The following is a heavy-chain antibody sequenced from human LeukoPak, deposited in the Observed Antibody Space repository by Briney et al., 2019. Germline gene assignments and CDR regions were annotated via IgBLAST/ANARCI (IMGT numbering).Heavy chain of an antibody. D-gene: IGHD3-3*01. J-gene: IGHJ4*02. V-gene: IGHV4-4*02. CDR3: ARQFTIFVAGDDRGVPFDY. CDR1: GGSISSSNW. Sequence: PSGTLSLTCAVSGGSISSSNWWSWVRQPPGKGLEWIGEIYHSGSTNYNPSLKSRVTISVDKSKNQFSLKLSSVTAADTAVYYCARQFTIFVAGDDRGVPFDYWGQGTLVTVSS. CDR2: IYHSGST.